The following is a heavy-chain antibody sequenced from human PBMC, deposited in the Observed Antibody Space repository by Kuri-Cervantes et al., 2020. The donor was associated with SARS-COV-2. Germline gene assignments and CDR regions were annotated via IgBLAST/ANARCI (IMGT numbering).Heavy chain of an antibody. CDR1: GFTFSSYE. V-gene: IGHV3-30-3*01. Sequence: GESLKISCAASGFTFSSYEINWVRQAPGKGLEWVAVISYDGSNKYYADSVKGRFTISRDNSKNTLYLQMNSLRAEDTAVYYCARDPLVTIFGVVLLSYYFDYWGQGTLVTVSS. J-gene: IGHJ4*02. CDR3: ARDPLVTIFGVVLLSYYFDY. D-gene: IGHD3-3*01. CDR2: ISYDGSNK.